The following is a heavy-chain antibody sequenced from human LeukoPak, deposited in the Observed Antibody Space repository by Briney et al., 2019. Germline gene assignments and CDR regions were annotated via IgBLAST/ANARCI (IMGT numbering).Heavy chain of an antibody. CDR1: GFIFSDYS. V-gene: IGHV3-21*01. Sequence: PGGSLRLSCVTSGFIFSDYSMNWVRQAPGKGLEWVSTMSTSVNYIYYADSVKGRFTISRDNAKKSLYLQMNSLTVEDTAVYYCVRDAAKGLYTIVRGVVDYWGQGALVTVSS. D-gene: IGHD3-10*01. J-gene: IGHJ4*02. CDR2: MSTSVNYI. CDR3: VRDAAKGLYTIVRGVVDY.